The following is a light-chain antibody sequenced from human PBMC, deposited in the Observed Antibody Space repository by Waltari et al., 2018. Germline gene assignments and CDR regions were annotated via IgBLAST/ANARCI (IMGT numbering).Light chain of an antibody. CDR1: RSVGSN. CDR3: QQYNSYPWT. Sequence: EIMMTQSPDTLSVSPGERATLSCRASRSVGSNLAWYQRKPGQAPRLLSFDTSTRATGIPGRFSGSGSGTDFTLTISSLQPDDFATYYCQQYNSYPWTFGQGTKVEIK. J-gene: IGKJ1*01. V-gene: IGKV3-15*01. CDR2: DTS.